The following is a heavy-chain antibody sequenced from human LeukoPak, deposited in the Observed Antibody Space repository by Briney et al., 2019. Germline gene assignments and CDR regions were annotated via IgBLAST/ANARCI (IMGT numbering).Heavy chain of an antibody. Sequence: ASVKVSCKASGYTFTGYYMHWVRQAPGQGLEWMGWINPNSGGTNYAQKFQGRVTMTRDTSISTAYMELSRLRSDDTAVYYCARDLIWFGELRNFDYWGQGTLVTVSS. CDR1: GYTFTGYY. D-gene: IGHD3-10*01. V-gene: IGHV1-2*02. CDR2: INPNSGGT. CDR3: ARDLIWFGELRNFDY. J-gene: IGHJ4*02.